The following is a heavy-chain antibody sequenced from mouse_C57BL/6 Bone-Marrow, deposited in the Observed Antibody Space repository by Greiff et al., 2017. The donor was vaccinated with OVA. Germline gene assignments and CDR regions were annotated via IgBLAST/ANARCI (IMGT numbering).Heavy chain of an antibody. CDR3: SFLRPFDY. CDR2: IDPENGDT. Sequence: EVQLQQSGAELVRPGASVKLSCTASGFNIKDDYMHWVKQRPEQGLEWIGWIDPENGDTEYASKFQGKATITADTSSNTAYLQLSSLTSEDTAFYYCSFLRPFDYWGQGTTLTVSS. V-gene: IGHV14-4*01. CDR1: GFNIKDDY. J-gene: IGHJ2*01.